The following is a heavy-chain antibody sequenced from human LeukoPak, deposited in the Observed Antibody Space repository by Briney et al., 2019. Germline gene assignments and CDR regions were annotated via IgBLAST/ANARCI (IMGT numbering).Heavy chain of an antibody. Sequence: GGSLRLSCAASGFTFSSYAMSWVRRTPGKGLEWVSAISGSGGSTYYADSVKGRFTISRDNSKNTLYLQMNSLRAEDTAVYYCAKGGRVTTTYWGQGTLVTVSS. CDR1: GFTFSSYA. J-gene: IGHJ4*02. CDR3: AKGGRVTTTY. V-gene: IGHV3-23*01. CDR2: ISGSGGST. D-gene: IGHD4-11*01.